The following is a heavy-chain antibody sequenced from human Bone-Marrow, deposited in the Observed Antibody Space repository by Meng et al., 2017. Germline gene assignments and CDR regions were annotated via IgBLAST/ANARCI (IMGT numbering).Heavy chain of an antibody. J-gene: IGHJ6*02. D-gene: IGHD3-10*01. V-gene: IGHV3-30*18. CDR3: AKTLVRGSTAYYYYGMDV. CDR2: ISHDGTKT. Sequence: GGSLRLSCAASGFSFSNFAMHWVRQAPGKGLEWVAVISHDGTKTYYGDSVKGRFTISRDKSKNTLYLQMSSLRADDTAVYYCAKTLVRGSTAYYYYGMDVWGQETTVTVSS. CDR1: GFSFSNFA.